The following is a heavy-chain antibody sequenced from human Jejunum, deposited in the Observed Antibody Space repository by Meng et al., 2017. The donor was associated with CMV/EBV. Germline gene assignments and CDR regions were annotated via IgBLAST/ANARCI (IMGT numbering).Heavy chain of an antibody. CDR1: GGPTSSSY. Sequence: TCTVSGGPTSSSYWSWVRQPPGKGLEWIGNVYYSGSTNHNPSLRSRVTLSIDTSKDQFSLKLESVTAADTAVYYCARDTAYGFDFWGQGTRVTVSS. CDR3: ARDTAYGFDF. D-gene: IGHD3-16*01. CDR2: VYYSGST. J-gene: IGHJ4*02. V-gene: IGHV4-59*01.